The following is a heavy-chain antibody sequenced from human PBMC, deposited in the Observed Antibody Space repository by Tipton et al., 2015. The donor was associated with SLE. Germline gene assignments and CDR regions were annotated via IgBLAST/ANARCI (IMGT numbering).Heavy chain of an antibody. D-gene: IGHD5-24*01. CDR2: IYYSGST. Sequence: GLVKPSETLSLTCTVSGGSISSYYWSWIRQPPGKGLEWIGYIYYSGSTNYNPPLKSRVTISVDTSKNQSPLKLSSVTAADTAVYYCARRGDGYTIFDYWGQGTLVTVSS. J-gene: IGHJ4*02. CDR3: ARRGDGYTIFDY. V-gene: IGHV4-59*08. CDR1: GGSISSYY.